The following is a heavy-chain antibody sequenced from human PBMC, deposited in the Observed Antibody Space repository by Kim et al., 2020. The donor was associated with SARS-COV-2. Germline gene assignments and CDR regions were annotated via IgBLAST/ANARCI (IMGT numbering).Heavy chain of an antibody. J-gene: IGHJ6*01. CDR1: GFTLSSFG. D-gene: IGHD3-9*01. V-gene: IGHV3-33*01. Sequence: SGFTLSSFGMHWDRQAPGKGLEWVAVILYDGSNKYYADSVKGRFTISRDNSKNTLYLQMNSLRAEDTAVYYCAREVLRYFDWFHYGMDV. CDR2: ILYDGSNK. CDR3: AREVLRYFDWFHYGMDV.